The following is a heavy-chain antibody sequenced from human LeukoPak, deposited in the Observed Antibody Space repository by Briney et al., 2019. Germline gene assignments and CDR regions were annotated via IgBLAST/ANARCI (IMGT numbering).Heavy chain of an antibody. CDR3: AVSSGWYN. V-gene: IGHV3-74*01. D-gene: IGHD6-19*01. Sequence: GGSLRLSCAASGFTFSNYLMHWVRQAPGKGLVWLSRINSDGGSTNYADSVRGRFTISRDNAKNMLYLQMNSLTADDTAVYYCAVSSGWYNWGQGTLVTVSS. CDR2: INSDGGST. J-gene: IGHJ4*02. CDR1: GFTFSNYL.